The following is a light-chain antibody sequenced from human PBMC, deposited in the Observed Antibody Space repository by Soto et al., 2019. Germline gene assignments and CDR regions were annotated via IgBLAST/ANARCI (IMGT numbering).Light chain of an antibody. CDR1: QSVTSRY. V-gene: IGKV3-20*01. J-gene: IGKJ2*01. CDR2: GAS. CDR3: QQYNNSPEYT. Sequence: EIVLTQSPGTLSLSPGERATLSCKASQSVTSRYLAWYQQKPGQAPRLLIYGASSRATGIPDRFSGSGSGIDFTLTISRLEPEDFAVYFCQQYNNSPEYTFGQGTKLEIK.